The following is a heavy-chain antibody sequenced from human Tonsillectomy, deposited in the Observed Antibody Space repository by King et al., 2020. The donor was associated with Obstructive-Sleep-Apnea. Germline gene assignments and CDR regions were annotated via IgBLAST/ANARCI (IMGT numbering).Heavy chain of an antibody. D-gene: IGHD4-23*01. J-gene: IGHJ4*02. Sequence: VQLVESGGGLVQPGGSLRLSCAASEFTFSSYAMSWVRQAPGKGLEWVSAINNSGGSTYYADSVKGRFTISRDNSKNTLYLQMNSLRAEDTAVYYCAKIVSLVTTVGFDYWGQGTLVTVSS. CDR2: INNSGGST. CDR1: EFTFSSYA. V-gene: IGHV3-23*04. CDR3: AKIVSLVTTVGFDY.